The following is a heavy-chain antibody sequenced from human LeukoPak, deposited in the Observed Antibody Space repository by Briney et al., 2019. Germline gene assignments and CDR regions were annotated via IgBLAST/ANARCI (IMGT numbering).Heavy chain of an antibody. D-gene: IGHD3-22*01. CDR2: ISGSSRTI. J-gene: IGHJ4*02. CDR3: ARTLIHYYDSSGYYPHFDY. CDR1: GFTFSDYY. Sequence: GGSLRLSCAASGFTFSDYYMNWIRQAPGKGLEWVSSISGSSRTINYADSVKGRFTTSRDNAKNSLFLQVNSLRAEDTAVYYCARTLIHYYDSSGYYPHFDYWGQGTLVTVSS. V-gene: IGHV3-11*01.